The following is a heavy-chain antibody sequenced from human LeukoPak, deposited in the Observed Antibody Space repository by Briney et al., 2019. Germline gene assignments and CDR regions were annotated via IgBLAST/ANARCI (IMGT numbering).Heavy chain of an antibody. CDR1: GGSISSYY. CDR2: IYSSGST. J-gene: IGHJ4*02. V-gene: IGHV4-4*07. Sequence: PSETLSLTCTVSGGSISSYYWSWIRQPAGKGLEWIGRIYSSGSTNYNPSLKSRVTISLDTSKNQFSLKPSSVAAADTAVYYCARAYGIVVVYYFDYWGQGTLVTVSS. CDR3: ARAYGIVVVYYFDY. D-gene: IGHD3-22*01.